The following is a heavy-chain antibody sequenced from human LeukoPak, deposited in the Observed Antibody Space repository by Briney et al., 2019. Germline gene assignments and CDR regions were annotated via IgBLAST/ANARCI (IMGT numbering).Heavy chain of an antibody. J-gene: IGHJ4*02. CDR1: GGSISSGDYY. CDR3: ARARARGMQLWLIDY. CDR2: IYYSGST. V-gene: IGHV4-30-4*01. D-gene: IGHD5-18*01. Sequence: SETLSLTCTVSGGSISSGDYYWSWIRQPPGKGLEWIGYIYYSGSTYYNPSLKSRVTISVDTSKNQFSLKLSSVTAADTAVYYCARARARGMQLWLIDYWGQGTLVTVSS.